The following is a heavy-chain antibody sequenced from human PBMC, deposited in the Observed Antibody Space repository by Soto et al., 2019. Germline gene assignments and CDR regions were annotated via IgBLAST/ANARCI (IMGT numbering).Heavy chain of an antibody. D-gene: IGHD6-13*01. CDR2: ISALTGNT. Sequence: ASVKVSCKTSGYTFTHYGISWVRQAPGQGLEWMGWISALTGNTNDAQKFQGRVTMTTDTSTSTAYMVLRRLRSEETAVYYCARVLGYNSSWWRHTAFDIWGQGTMVTVSS. CDR3: ARVLGYNSSWWRHTAFDI. CDR1: GYTFTHYG. V-gene: IGHV1-18*01. J-gene: IGHJ3*02.